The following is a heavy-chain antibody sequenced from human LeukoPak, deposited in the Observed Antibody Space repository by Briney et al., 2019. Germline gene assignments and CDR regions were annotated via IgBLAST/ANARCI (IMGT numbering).Heavy chain of an antibody. V-gene: IGHV4-39*01. CDR2: IYYSGST. CDR3: ASSGVERGVVEDLWFGELGDYYYYYMDV. CDR1: GGSISSSSYY. J-gene: IGHJ6*03. D-gene: IGHD3-10*01. Sequence: SETLSLTCTVSGGSISSSSYYWGWIRQPPGKGLEWIGSIYYSGSTYCNPSLKSRVTISVDTSKNQFSLKLSSVTAADTAVYYCASSGVERGVVEDLWFGELGDYYYYYMDVWGKGTTVTISS.